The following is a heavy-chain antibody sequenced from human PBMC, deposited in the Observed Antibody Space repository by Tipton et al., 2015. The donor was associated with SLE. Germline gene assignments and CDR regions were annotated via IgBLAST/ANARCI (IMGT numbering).Heavy chain of an antibody. CDR3: ARDQQWLADW. CDR2: ISGSGGST. D-gene: IGHD6-19*01. J-gene: IGHJ4*02. Sequence: SLRLSCAASGFTLSSYAMSWVRQAPGKGLEWVSAISGSGGSTYYADSMKGRFTISRDNSKNSLYLQMNSLRAEDTAVYYCARDQQWLADWWGQGTLVTVSS. V-gene: IGHV3-23*01. CDR1: GFTLSSYA.